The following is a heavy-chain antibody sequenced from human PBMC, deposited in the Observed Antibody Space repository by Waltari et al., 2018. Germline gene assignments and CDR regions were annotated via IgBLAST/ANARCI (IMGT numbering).Heavy chain of an antibody. CDR1: GFTFSSYA. CDR2: ISYDGSNK. J-gene: IGHJ6*03. V-gene: IGHV3-30-3*01. CDR3: ARDRYDFWSGPYYMDV. Sequence: QVQLVESGGGVVQPGRSLRLSCAASGFTFSSYAMHWVRQAPGKGLGWVAVISYDGSNKYYADSVKGRFTISRDNSKNTLYLQMNSLRAEDTAVYYCARDRYDFWSGPYYMDVWGKGTTVTISS. D-gene: IGHD3-3*01.